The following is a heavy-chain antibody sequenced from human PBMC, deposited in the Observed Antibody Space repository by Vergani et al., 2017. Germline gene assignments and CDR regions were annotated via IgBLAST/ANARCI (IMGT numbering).Heavy chain of an antibody. CDR3: ARDGYSSGWIVDY. J-gene: IGHJ4*02. V-gene: IGHV1-69*04. D-gene: IGHD6-19*01. CDR1: GGTFSSYT. CDR2: IIPILGIA. Sequence: QVQLVQSGAEVKKPGSSVKVSCKASGGTFSSYTISWVRQAPGQGLEWMGRIIPILGIANYAQKFQGRVTITADKSTSTAYMELSSLRSEDTAVYYCARDGYSSGWIVDYWGQGTLVTVSS.